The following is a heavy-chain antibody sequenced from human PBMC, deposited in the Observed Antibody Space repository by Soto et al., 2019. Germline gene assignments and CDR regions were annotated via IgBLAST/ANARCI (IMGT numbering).Heavy chain of an antibody. J-gene: IGHJ4*02. CDR2: IYSGGSI. CDR3: ARVGNGQRGSPH. Sequence: VQLVESGGGLIQAGGSLRLSCAVSGFTVSNNFMMWVRQAPGKGLEWVSLIYSGGSISYAGSVKGRFTISRDGSMNMLYLQMNSLTAEDTAVYYCARVGNGQRGSPHWGQGTLVTVSS. D-gene: IGHD3-16*01. CDR1: GFTVSNNF. V-gene: IGHV3-53*02.